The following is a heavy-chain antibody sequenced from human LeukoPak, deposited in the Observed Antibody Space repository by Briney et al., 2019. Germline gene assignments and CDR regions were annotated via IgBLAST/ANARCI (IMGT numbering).Heavy chain of an antibody. Sequence: PSETLSLTCTVSGDSVNGVYWSWIRQPPGKGLEWIGYVYYSGDTNYNPSLKSRVTMSLDTSKNQVSLRLSSVTAADTAVYYCARHPFATPFDYWGRGTLLTVSS. J-gene: IGHJ4*02. D-gene: IGHD2-15*01. V-gene: IGHV4-59*08. CDR3: ARHPFATPFDY. CDR2: VYYSGDT. CDR1: GDSVNGVY.